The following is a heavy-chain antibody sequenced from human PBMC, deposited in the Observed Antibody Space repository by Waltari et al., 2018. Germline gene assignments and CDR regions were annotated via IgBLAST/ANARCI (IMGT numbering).Heavy chain of an antibody. CDR1: GFTFTTFA. CDR3: ARIGYSLSYDFMGASDY. CDR2: ISYDGSNK. J-gene: IGHJ4*02. D-gene: IGHD3-3*01. V-gene: IGHV3-30*03. Sequence: QVLLVEFGGGVVQPGKSLRLSCAASGFTFTTFAMHWVRQAPGKGLEWVALISYDGSNKNNLDSVKGRFTISRDNSKNTLYLQMNSLRPEDTAIYYCARIGYSLSYDFMGASDYWGQGTLVTVSS.